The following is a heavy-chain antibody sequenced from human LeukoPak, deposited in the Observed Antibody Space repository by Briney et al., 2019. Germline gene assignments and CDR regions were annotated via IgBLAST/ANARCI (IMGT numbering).Heavy chain of an antibody. J-gene: IGHJ4*02. D-gene: IGHD3-3*01. V-gene: IGHV3-53*01. Sequence: GGSLRLSCAASGLTVSSNYMRWVRQAPGKGLEWVSTIFTGDGTHYADSVKGRFTISRDNSKNTLYLQMNGLRAEDTAVYYCARGDYYTFDYWGQGTLVTVSS. CDR1: GLTVSSNY. CDR2: IFTGDGT. CDR3: ARGDYYTFDY.